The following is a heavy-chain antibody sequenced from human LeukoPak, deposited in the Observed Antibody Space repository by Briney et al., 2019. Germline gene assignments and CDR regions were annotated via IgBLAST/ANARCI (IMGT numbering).Heavy chain of an antibody. CDR3: ATVRNGAFDY. CDR2: INPNSGGP. J-gene: IGHJ4*02. CDR1: GYTFTGYY. D-gene: IGHD1-1*01. Sequence: GASVKVSCKASGYTFTGYYMHWVRQAPGQGLEWMGWINPNSGGPKYAQKFQGRVTMTRDTSISTAYMELSSLRSEDTAVYYCATVRNGAFDYWGQGTLVTVSS. V-gene: IGHV1-2*02.